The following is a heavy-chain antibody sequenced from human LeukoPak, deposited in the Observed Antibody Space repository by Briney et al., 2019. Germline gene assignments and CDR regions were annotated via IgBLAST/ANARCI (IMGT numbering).Heavy chain of an antibody. CDR1: GFTFSSYG. D-gene: IGHD6-6*01. CDR3: AKDRTVYSSTYAFDI. Sequence: GGSLRLSCAASGFTFSSYGMHWVRQAPGKGLEWVAVISYDGSNKYYADSVKGRFTISRDNSKNTLYLQMNSLRAEDTAVYYCAKDRTVYSSTYAFDIWAKGQWSPSLQ. V-gene: IGHV3-30*18. J-gene: IGHJ3*02. CDR2: ISYDGSNK.